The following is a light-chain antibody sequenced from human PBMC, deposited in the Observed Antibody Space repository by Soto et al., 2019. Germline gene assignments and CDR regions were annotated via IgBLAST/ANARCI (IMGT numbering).Light chain of an antibody. V-gene: IGKV3-20*01. Sequence: DILLTQSPRTLSLSPGERATLSCRASQSVTSSYLAWYQQKPGQAPRLLIYGASRRATGIPDRFSGSGSGTDFTLTISRLESENFAVYYCQQHGSSSWTFGQGTKVDIK. CDR2: GAS. J-gene: IGKJ1*01. CDR3: QQHGSSSWT. CDR1: QSVTSSY.